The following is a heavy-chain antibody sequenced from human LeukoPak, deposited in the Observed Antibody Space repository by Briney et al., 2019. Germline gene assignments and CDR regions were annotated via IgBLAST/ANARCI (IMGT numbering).Heavy chain of an antibody. D-gene: IGHD6-6*01. V-gene: IGHV3-30-3*01. J-gene: IGHJ4*02. CDR1: GFTFSSYA. CDR3: ARDSSHYLGSSDY. CDR2: ISYDGSNK. Sequence: GGSLRLSCAASGFTFSSYAMHWVRQAPGKGLEWVAVISYDGSNKYYADSVKGRFTISRDNTKNTLNLQMNGLRDEDTAIYYCARDSSHYLGSSDYWGQGALVTVSS.